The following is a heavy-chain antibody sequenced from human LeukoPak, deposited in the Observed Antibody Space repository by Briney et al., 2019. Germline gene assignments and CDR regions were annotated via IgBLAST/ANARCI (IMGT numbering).Heavy chain of an antibody. CDR2: MIPNTGST. CDR3: ARQYYGDYGGDFDC. V-gene: IGHV1-8*01. J-gene: IGHJ4*02. CDR1: AYTFTSYE. Sequence: ASVTVSCKASAYTFTSYEINWVRQAPGQGLEGMGWMIPNTGSTDYAQKFQGRVTMTSNTSITTAYMELSSLTSEDTAVYYCARQYYGDYGGDFDCWGQGTLVTISS. D-gene: IGHD4-17*01.